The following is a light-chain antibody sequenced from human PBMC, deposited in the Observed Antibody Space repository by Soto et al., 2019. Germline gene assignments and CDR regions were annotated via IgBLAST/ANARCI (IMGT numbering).Light chain of an antibody. V-gene: IGKV1-5*03. CDR1: QSISRQ. J-gene: IGKJ1*01. Sequence: DIQMTQSPSTLSASVGDRVSITCRASQSISRQLAWYQQKPGKAPNLLIYQASNLETGVPSRFTGSGSGTEFTLTLSSLQPDYLATYYCLQYQSYWTFGQGTKVEVK. CDR2: QAS. CDR3: LQYQSYWT.